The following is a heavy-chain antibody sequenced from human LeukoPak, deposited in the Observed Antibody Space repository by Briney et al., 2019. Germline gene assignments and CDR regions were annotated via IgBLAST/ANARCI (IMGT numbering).Heavy chain of an antibody. D-gene: IGHD6-13*01. CDR1: GGSISSYY. CDR2: IYYSGST. V-gene: IGHV4-59*01. Sequence: PSETLSLTCTVSGGSISSYYWSWIRQPPGKGLEWIGYIYYSGSTNYNPSLKSRVTISVDTSKNQFSLKLSSVTAADTAVYYCARDPGYSSSWSPAYYYYGMDVWGQGTTVTVSS. CDR3: ARDPGYSSSWSPAYYYYGMDV. J-gene: IGHJ6*02.